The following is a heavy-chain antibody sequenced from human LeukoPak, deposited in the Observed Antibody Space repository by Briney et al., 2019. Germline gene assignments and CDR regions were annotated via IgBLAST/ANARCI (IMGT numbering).Heavy chain of an antibody. D-gene: IGHD3-9*01. V-gene: IGHV3-23*01. Sequence: GGSLRLSCIPSGFTFSNYAMSWVRQAPGKGLEWVSAITGSGGNTYYADSVKGRFTISRDNSKNTVFLQMNSLRAEDTAVYYCAKWGDYDVLTGYYVSDYWGQGTLVTVSS. CDR2: ITGSGGNT. CDR1: GFTFSNYA. J-gene: IGHJ4*02. CDR3: AKWGDYDVLTGYYVSDY.